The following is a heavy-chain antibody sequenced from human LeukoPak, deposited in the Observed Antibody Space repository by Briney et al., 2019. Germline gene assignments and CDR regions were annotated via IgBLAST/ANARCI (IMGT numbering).Heavy chain of an antibody. D-gene: IGHD3-22*01. J-gene: IGHJ3*02. CDR3: AKDSYYYDSSGYLPSDAFDI. V-gene: IGHV3-23*01. CDR2: ISVSGNT. CDR1: GFTLSSYA. Sequence: GGSLRLSCAASGFTLSSYAMSWVRQGPGKGLEWVSAISVSGNTYHADSVKGRFTISRDSSKNTLYLQMNSLRAEDTAVYYCAKDSYYYDSSGYLPSDAFDIWGQGTMVTVSS.